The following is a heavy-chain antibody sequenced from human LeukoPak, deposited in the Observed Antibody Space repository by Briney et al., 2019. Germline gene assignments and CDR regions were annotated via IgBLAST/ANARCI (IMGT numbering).Heavy chain of an antibody. V-gene: IGHV2-70*11. Sequence: SGPTLVNPTQTLTLTFTFSGFSLSTSGMSVSWIRQPPGKALEWLARIDWDDDIYYNTSLKTRLTIPKDTSKNQVVLTMTNMDPVDTATYYCARTRIVGAHYCVYWGQGTLVTVSS. D-gene: IGHD1-26*01. J-gene: IGHJ4*02. CDR3: ARTRIVGAHYCVY. CDR2: IDWDDDI. CDR1: GFSLSTSGMS.